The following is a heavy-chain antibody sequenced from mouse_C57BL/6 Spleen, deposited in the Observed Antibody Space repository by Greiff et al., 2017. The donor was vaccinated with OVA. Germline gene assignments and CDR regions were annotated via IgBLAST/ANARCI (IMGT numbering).Heavy chain of an antibody. Sequence: QVQLQQSGAELVRPGTSVKVSCKASGYAFTNYLIEWVKQRPGQGLEWIGVINPGSGGTNYNEKFKGKATLTADKSSSTAYMQLSSLTSEDSAVYFCARTELLYYAMDYWGQGTSVTVSS. CDR2: INPGSGGT. J-gene: IGHJ4*01. CDR1: GYAFTNYL. CDR3: ARTELLYYAMDY. V-gene: IGHV1-54*01.